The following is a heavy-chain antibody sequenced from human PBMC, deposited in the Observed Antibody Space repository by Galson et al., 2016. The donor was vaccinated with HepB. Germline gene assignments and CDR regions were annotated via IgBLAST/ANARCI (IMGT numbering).Heavy chain of an antibody. Sequence: SLRLSCAASEFSFSSHWMSWVRQAPGKGLEWVATTNQDGSERYYVDSLKGRFTISRDNAQNSLYLQLSSLRGEDTADYYCVRLTITLGYLFDYWGQGTVVTVSS. J-gene: IGHJ4*02. V-gene: IGHV3-7*03. CDR1: EFSFSSHW. D-gene: IGHD3-22*01. CDR2: TNQDGSER. CDR3: VRLTITLGYLFDY.